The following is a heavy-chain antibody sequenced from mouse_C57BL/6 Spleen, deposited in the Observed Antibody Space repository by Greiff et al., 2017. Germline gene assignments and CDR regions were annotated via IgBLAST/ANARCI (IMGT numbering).Heavy chain of an antibody. CDR1: GFTFSSYA. D-gene: IGHD2-5*01. J-gene: IGHJ3*01. CDR3: TRDYYSNPFAY. CDR2: ISSGGDYI. Sequence: EVKLVESGDGLAKPGGSLKLSCAASGFTFSSYAMSWVRQTPEKRLEWVEYISSGGDYIYYADTVKGRFTISRDNARNTLYLQMSSLKSEDTAMYYCTRDYYSNPFAYWGQGTLVTVSA. V-gene: IGHV5-9-1*02.